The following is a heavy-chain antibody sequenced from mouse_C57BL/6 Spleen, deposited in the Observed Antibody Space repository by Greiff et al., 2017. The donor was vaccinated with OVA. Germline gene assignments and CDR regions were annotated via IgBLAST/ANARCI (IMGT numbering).Heavy chain of an antibody. CDR2: IYPGSGST. Sequence: QVQLQQPGAELVKPGASVKMSCKASGYTFTSYWITWVKQRPGQGLEWIGDIYPGSGSTNYNEKFKSKATLTVDTPSSTAYMQLSSLTSEDSAVYYCVYGSSPYWYFDVWGTGTTVTVSS. CDR3: VYGSSPYWYFDV. CDR1: GYTFTSYW. D-gene: IGHD1-1*01. J-gene: IGHJ1*03. V-gene: IGHV1-55*01.